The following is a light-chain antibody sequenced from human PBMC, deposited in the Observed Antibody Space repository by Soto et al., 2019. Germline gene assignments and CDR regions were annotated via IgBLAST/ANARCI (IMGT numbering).Light chain of an antibody. V-gene: IGKV3-15*01. Sequence: EIVMTQSPATLSVSPGERATLSCRASQSVSSNLAWHQQKPGQAPRLLIYGASTRATGIPARFSGSGSGTEFTLTISSLQSEDFAVYYCQQYNNWPLKFGQGTKV. CDR1: QSVSSN. CDR3: QQYNNWPLK. CDR2: GAS. J-gene: IGKJ1*01.